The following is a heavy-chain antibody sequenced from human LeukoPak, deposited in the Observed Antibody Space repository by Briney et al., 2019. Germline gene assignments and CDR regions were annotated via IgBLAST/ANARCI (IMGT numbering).Heavy chain of an antibody. Sequence: SETLSLTCTVSGGSISSYYWSWIRQPAGKGLEWIGRIYTSGSTNYSPSLKSRVTISIDASKNQFSLRLSSVTAADTAVYYCTRGGELMNYWGQGTLVTVSS. J-gene: IGHJ4*02. D-gene: IGHD1-26*01. CDR2: IYTSGST. V-gene: IGHV4-4*07. CDR3: TRGGELMNY. CDR1: GGSISSYY.